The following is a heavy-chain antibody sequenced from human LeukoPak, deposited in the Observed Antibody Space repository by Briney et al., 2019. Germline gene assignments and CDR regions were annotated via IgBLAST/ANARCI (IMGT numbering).Heavy chain of an antibody. V-gene: IGHV1-2*02. D-gene: IGHD1-26*01. CDR2: INPNSGGT. Sequence: ASVKVSCKASGYTFTGYYMHWVRQAPGQGLEWMGWINPNSGGTNYAQKFQGRVTMTRDTSISTAYMELSRLRSDDTAVYYCARVGTSWGLHPDYWGQGTLVTVSS. J-gene: IGHJ4*02. CDR3: ARVGTSWGLHPDY. CDR1: GYTFTGYY.